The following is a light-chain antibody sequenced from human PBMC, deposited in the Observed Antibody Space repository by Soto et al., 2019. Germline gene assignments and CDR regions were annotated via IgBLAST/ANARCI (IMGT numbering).Light chain of an antibody. V-gene: IGLV2-14*01. Sequence: QSVLTQPASVSGSPGQSITISCTGTSGDIGSYTYVSWYQQYPGKAPKLLISEVTNRPSGVSNRFSGSKSGNMASLTISGLQAEDEAHYYCSSYTTNSPPVVFGGGTKLTVL. CDR1: SGDIGSYTY. CDR3: SSYTTNSPPVV. J-gene: IGLJ2*01. CDR2: EVT.